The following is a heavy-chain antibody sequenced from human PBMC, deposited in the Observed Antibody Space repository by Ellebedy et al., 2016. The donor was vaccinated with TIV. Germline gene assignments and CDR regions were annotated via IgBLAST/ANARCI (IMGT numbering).Heavy chain of an antibody. J-gene: IGHJ4*02. CDR1: GFTVGNNY. CDR3: TRDATGNGGKLDY. Sequence: GESLKISCTASGFTVGNNYMNWLRQAPGKGLEWVSLIYSGGDTVYADTLKGRFTISRDRSKNTLYLQMNSLRAEDTAVYYCTRDATGNGGKLDYWGQGALVTVSS. V-gene: IGHV3-53*01. D-gene: IGHD4-23*01. CDR2: IYSGGDT.